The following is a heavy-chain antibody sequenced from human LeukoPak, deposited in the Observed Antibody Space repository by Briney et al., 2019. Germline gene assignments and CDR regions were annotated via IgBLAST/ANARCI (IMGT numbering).Heavy chain of an antibody. D-gene: IGHD2-15*01. CDR1: GYSFSTYW. CDR3: ARLQYCSRGNCYGEY. J-gene: IGHJ4*02. V-gene: IGHV5-51*01. Sequence: GESLKISCKGSGYSFSTYWIGWVRQMPGKGLEWMGIIYPGDSDTRYIPSFQGQVTISADKSISTAYLQWSSLKASDTAMYYCARLQYCSRGNCYGEYWGQGALVTVSS. CDR2: IYPGDSDT.